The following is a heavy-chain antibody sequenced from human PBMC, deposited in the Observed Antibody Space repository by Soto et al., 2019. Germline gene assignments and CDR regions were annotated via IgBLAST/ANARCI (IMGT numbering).Heavy chain of an antibody. CDR3: ARILRDSQGWYHHDF. CDR1: GYIFSIYW. J-gene: IGHJ4*02. D-gene: IGHD6-19*01. CDR2: IYPGDSDT. Sequence: PGESLKISCKGSGYIFSIYWIGWVRQVPGKGLEWMGIIYPGDSDTRYNPSFQGQVTISVDKSTSTAYLRWNSLKASDTATYYCARILRDSQGWYHHDFWGQGTLVTVSS. V-gene: IGHV5-51*01.